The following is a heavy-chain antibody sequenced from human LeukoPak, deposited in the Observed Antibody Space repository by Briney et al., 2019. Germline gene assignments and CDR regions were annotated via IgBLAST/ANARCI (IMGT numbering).Heavy chain of an antibody. CDR3: ARQHCSGGSCYSDDAFDM. D-gene: IGHD2-15*01. V-gene: IGHV5-51*01. J-gene: IGHJ3*02. CDR2: IYPGDSDT. CDR1: GYSFTNYW. Sequence: GESLKISCKGSGYSFTNYWIGWVRQMPGKGLEWMGIIYPGDSDTRYSPSFQGQVTISADKSISTAYLQWSSLKASDTAMYYCARQHCSGGSCYSDDAFDMWGQGTMVTFSS.